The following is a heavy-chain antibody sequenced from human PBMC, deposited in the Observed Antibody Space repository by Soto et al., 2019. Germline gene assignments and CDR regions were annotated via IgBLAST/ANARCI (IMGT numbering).Heavy chain of an antibody. D-gene: IGHD2-2*01. CDR1: GFTVSSNF. CDR2: ISSSSSTI. J-gene: IGHJ6*02. V-gene: IGHV3-48*01. Sequence: GGSLRLSCAASGFTVSSNFMNWVRQAPGKGLEWVSYISSSSSTIYYADSVKGRFTISRDNAKNSLYLQMNSLRAEDTAVYYCAVPAGYYYGMDVWGQGTTVTVS. CDR3: AVPAGYYYGMDV.